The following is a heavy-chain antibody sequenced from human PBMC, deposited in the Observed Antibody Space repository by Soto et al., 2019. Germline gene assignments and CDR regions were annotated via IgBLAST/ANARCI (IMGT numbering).Heavy chain of an antibody. CDR1: GGSISSGGYY. V-gene: IGHV4-31*03. J-gene: IGHJ5*02. CDR3: ARDRLNNYDFWSGYRTGGGFDP. CDR2: IYYSGST. D-gene: IGHD3-3*01. Sequence: SETLSLTCTVSGGSISSGGYYWSWIRQHPGKGLEWIGYIYYSGSTYYNPSLKSRVTISVDTSKNQFSLKLSSVTAADTAVYYCARDRLNNYDFWSGYRTGGGFDPWGQGTLVTVSS.